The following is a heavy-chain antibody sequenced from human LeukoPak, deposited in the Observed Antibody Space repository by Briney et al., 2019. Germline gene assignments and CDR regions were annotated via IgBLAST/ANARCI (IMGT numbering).Heavy chain of an antibody. V-gene: IGHV4-61*02. CDR3: ARGPGGSSSSDFDY. CDR2: IYTSGST. J-gene: IGHJ4*02. CDR1: GGSISSGSYY. Sequence: PSETLSLTCTVSGGSISSGSYYWSWIRQPAGKGLEWIGRIYTSGSTIYNPSLKSRVTISVDTSKTQFSPKLSSVTAADMAVYYCARGPGGSSSSDFDYWGQGTLVTVSS. D-gene: IGHD6-6*01.